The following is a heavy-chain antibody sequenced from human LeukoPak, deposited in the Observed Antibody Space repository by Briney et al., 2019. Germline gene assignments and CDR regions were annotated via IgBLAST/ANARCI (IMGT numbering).Heavy chain of an antibody. CDR1: GGTFSSYA. Sequence: SVKVSCKASGGTFSSYAISWVRQAPGQGLEWMGRIIPILGIANYAQKFQGRVTITADKSTSTAYMELSSLSSVTAADTAVYYCASWGYYYDSSGFWFDPWGQGTLVTVSS. D-gene: IGHD3-22*01. CDR3: ASWGYYYDSSGFWFDP. CDR2: IIPILGIA. V-gene: IGHV1-69*04. J-gene: IGHJ5*02.